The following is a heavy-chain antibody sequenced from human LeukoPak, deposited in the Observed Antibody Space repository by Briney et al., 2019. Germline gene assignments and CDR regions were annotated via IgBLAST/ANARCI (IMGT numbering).Heavy chain of an antibody. Sequence: GGSLRLSCAASGFIVSTNYMSWVRQAPGKGLEWVSVIYRGGNTYYADSVKGRLTISRDDSGNTLYLQMNSLRAEDTAVYYCAREGGSMGGNFDYWGQGTLVTVSS. CDR3: AREGGSMGGNFDY. V-gene: IGHV3-66*01. J-gene: IGHJ4*02. D-gene: IGHD2/OR15-2a*01. CDR1: GFIVSTNY. CDR2: IYRGGNT.